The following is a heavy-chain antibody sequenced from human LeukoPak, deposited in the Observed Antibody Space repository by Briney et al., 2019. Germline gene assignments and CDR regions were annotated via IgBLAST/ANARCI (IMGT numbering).Heavy chain of an antibody. CDR2: IYHSGST. J-gene: IGHJ4*02. CDR3: ARAGGYYDSSGYYDYNFDY. CDR1: GYSISSDYY. D-gene: IGHD3-22*01. Sequence: PSETLSLTCTVSGYSISSDYYWGWIRQPPGKGLEWIGSIYHSGSTYYNPSLKSRVTISVDTSKNQFSLKLRSVTAADTAVYYCARAGGYYDSSGYYDYNFDYWGQGTLVTVSS. V-gene: IGHV4-38-2*02.